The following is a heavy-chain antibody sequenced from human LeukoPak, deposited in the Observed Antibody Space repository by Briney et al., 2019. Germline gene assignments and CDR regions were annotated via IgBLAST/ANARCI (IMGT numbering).Heavy chain of an antibody. CDR1: GVSITSYY. J-gene: IGHJ3*02. CDR3: ARHLVGESHYDAFDI. D-gene: IGHD3-10*01. Sequence: KPSETLSLTCVVSGVSITSYYWSWIRQSPGKGLEWIGYIYYSGSTNYNPSLKSRVTISVDTSKNQFSLKLSSVTAADTAVYYCARHLVGESHYDAFDIWGQGTMVTVSS. CDR2: IYYSGST. V-gene: IGHV4-59*08.